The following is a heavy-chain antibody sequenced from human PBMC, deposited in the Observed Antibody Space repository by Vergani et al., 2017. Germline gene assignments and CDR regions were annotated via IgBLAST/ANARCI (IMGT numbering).Heavy chain of an antibody. V-gene: IGHV3-48*01. CDR3: ARVPGYCSGGSCYYYYYYGMDV. CDR1: GFTFSSYS. Sequence: CAASGFTFSSYSMNWVRQAPGKGLEWVSYISSSSSTIYYADSVKGRFTISRDNAKNSLYLQMNSLRAEDTAVYYCARVPGYCSGGSCYYYYYYGMDVWGQGP. J-gene: IGHJ6*02. CDR2: ISSSSSTI. D-gene: IGHD2-15*01.